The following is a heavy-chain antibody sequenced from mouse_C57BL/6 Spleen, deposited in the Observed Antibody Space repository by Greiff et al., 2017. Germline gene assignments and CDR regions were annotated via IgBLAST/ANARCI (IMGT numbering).Heavy chain of an antibody. D-gene: IGHD2-3*01. CDR3: ARIYDGYSAWFAY. CDR1: GYTFTSYW. Sequence: QVQLQQPGAELVKPGASVKLSCKASGYTFTSYWMHWVKQRPGRGLEWIGRIDPNSGGTKYNEKFKSKATLTVDKPSSTAYMQISSLTAEDSAVYYCARIYDGYSAWFAYWGQGTLVTVSA. CDR2: IDPNSGGT. V-gene: IGHV1-72*01. J-gene: IGHJ3*01.